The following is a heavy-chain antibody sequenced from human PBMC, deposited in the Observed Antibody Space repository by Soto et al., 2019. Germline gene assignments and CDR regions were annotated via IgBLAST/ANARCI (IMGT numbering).Heavy chain of an antibody. CDR3: ARDMVVVVVAATAAFDI. Sequence: SVKVSCKASGGTFSRYAISWVRQAPGQGLEWMGGIIPIFGTANYAQKFQGRVTITADESTSTAYMELSSLRSEDTAVYYCARDMVVVVVAATAAFDIWGQGTMVTVSS. CDR1: GGTFSRYA. CDR2: IIPIFGTA. D-gene: IGHD2-15*01. J-gene: IGHJ3*02. V-gene: IGHV1-69*13.